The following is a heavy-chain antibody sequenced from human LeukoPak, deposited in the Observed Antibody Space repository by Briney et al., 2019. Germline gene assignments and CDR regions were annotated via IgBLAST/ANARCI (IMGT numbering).Heavy chain of an antibody. CDR3: ARDLFDY. Sequence: GGSLRLSCAVSGFTISNYWMSWVRQAPGKGLEWVANIKQDGSGEFYVDSVKGRFTISRDSAKNSLYLQMNSLRGEDTAVYYCARDLFDYWGQGTLVTVSS. CDR1: GFTISNYW. V-gene: IGHV3-7*01. CDR2: IKQDGSGE. J-gene: IGHJ4*02.